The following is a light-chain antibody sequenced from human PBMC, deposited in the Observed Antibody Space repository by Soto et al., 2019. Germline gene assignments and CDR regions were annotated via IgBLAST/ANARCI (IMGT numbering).Light chain of an antibody. CDR3: HKYNAAPFT. CDR2: AAS. Sequence: DIQMTQSPPSLSASVGDRVTITCRASREIHTFLAWYQQKPGEIPKLLVYAASTLQSGVPSRFIGSGSGTDFTLSISSLQPEDVATYYCHKYNAAPFTFGPGTKVDIK. CDR1: REIHTF. V-gene: IGKV1-27*01. J-gene: IGKJ3*01.